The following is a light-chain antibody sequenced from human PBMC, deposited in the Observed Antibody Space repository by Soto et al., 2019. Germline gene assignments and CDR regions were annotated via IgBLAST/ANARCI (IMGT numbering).Light chain of an antibody. CDR2: VVT. Sequence: QSALTQPASVSGSPGQSITISCTGTSDNYVSWYQQHPGKVPKLMIYVVTNRPSGVSDRFSGSKSGNTASLTISGLQTEDEADYYCSSYTNSRTLLFGAGTKVTVL. CDR3: SSYTNSRTLL. J-gene: IGLJ1*01. V-gene: IGLV2-14*01. CDR1: SDNY.